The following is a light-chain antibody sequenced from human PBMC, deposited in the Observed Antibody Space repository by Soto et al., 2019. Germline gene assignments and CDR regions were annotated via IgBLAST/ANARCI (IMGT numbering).Light chain of an antibody. Sequence: QSVLTQPASVSGSPGQSITISCTGTSSDVGNYNYVSWYQQYPGRVPKLLIYMVSNRPSGVSNRFSGSKSGNTASLTVSGLQTEDEADYYCSSYGGFNNVLFGGGTKLTVL. CDR2: MVS. J-gene: IGLJ2*01. V-gene: IGLV2-14*01. CDR1: SSDVGNYNY. CDR3: SSYGGFNNVL.